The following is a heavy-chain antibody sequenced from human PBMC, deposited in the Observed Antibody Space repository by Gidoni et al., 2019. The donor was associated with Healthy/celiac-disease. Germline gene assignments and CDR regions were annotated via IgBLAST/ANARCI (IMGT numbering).Heavy chain of an antibody. V-gene: IGHV3-30*18. CDR1: GFTFSSYG. J-gene: IGHJ4*02. CDR2: ISYDGSNK. D-gene: IGHD3-3*01. CDR3: AKDLSRRYDFWSGYYKDY. Sequence: QVQLVESGGGVVQPGRSLRLSCAASGFTFSSYGMHWVRQAPGKGLEWVAVISYDGSNKYYADSVKGRFTTSRDNSKNTLYLQMNSLRAEDTAVYYCAKDLSRRYDFWSGYYKDYWGQGTLVTVSS.